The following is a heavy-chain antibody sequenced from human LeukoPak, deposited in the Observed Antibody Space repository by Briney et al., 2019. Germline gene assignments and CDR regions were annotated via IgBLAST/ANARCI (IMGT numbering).Heavy chain of an antibody. Sequence: PGGSVRLSCVGSGFMFSRFGLIWARQAPGKGLEWVSGIHGNGETTYYGDSVKGRFTISRDNSKSTLYLQMNSLRVEDTAEYFCGRDPNGDYVGAFEFWGQGTKVAVSS. CDR2: IHGNGETT. J-gene: IGHJ3*01. D-gene: IGHD3-16*01. V-gene: IGHV3-23*01. CDR1: GFMFSRFG. CDR3: GRDPNGDYVGAFEF.